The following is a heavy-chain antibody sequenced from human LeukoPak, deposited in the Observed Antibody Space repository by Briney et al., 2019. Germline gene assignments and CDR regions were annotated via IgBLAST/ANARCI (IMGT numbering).Heavy chain of an antibody. Sequence: GGSLTLPCAASGFTFSNYAMSWLRQAPGKGREWVSGISAFGGSTYYADSVEGRFTISRDSSKSTLYVQMNSLRAEDTAVYYCAKDRGSSDYGISVRGRNCFDPWGQGTLVTVSS. V-gene: IGHV3-23*01. D-gene: IGHD5-12*01. CDR1: GFTFSNYA. CDR2: ISAFGGST. CDR3: AKDRGSSDYGISVRGRNCFDP. J-gene: IGHJ5*02.